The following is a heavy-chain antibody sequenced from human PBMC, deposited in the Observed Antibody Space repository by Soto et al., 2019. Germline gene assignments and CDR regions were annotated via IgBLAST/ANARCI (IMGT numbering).Heavy chain of an antibody. CDR3: ARDRYGLRFGESPSDY. CDR2: ISAYNGNT. V-gene: IGHV1-18*01. Sequence: QVQLVQSGAEVKKPGASVKVSCKASGYTFTSYGISWVRQAPGQGLEWMGWISAYNGNTNYAQKLQGRVTMTTDTSTSTAYMEQRSLRSDDTAVYYCARDRYGLRFGESPSDYWGQGTLVTVSS. J-gene: IGHJ4*02. CDR1: GYTFTSYG. D-gene: IGHD3-10*01.